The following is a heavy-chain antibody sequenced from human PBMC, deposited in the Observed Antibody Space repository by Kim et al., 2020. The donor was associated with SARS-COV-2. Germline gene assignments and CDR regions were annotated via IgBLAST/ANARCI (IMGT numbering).Heavy chain of an antibody. CDR1: GFTFSSYG. CDR2: IWYDGSNK. CDR3: ARDWDYYDTGLDY. V-gene: IGHV3-33*01. Sequence: GGSLRLSCAASGFTFSSYGMHWVRQAPGKGLEWVAVIWYDGSNKYYADSVKGRFTISRDNSKNTLYLQMNSLRAEDTAVYYCARDWDYYDTGLDYWGQGTLVTVSS. D-gene: IGHD3-22*01. J-gene: IGHJ4*02.